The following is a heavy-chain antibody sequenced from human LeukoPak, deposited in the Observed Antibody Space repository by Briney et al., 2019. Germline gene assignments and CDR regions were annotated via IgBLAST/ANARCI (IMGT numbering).Heavy chain of an antibody. Sequence: SQTLSLTCSVSGDSISSRDYYWSWIRQPPGKGLEWIGYIYYSGSTSYNPSLKSRVTISVDTSKNQFSLRLSSVTAADTAVYYCARHGALDSADAFDIWGQGTMVTVSS. CDR1: GDSISSRDYY. V-gene: IGHV4-30-4*08. D-gene: IGHD3-9*01. CDR3: ARHGALDSADAFDI. CDR2: IYYSGST. J-gene: IGHJ3*02.